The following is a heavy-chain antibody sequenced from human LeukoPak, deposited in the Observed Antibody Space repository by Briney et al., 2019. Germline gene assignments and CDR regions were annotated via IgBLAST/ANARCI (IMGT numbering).Heavy chain of an antibody. CDR3: ARVNIAVAGDASDV. J-gene: IGHJ3*01. V-gene: IGHV4-59*01. CDR1: GDSISRFY. D-gene: IGHD6-19*01. CDR2: YTGDT. Sequence: AETLSLTCSVSGDSISRFYWSWVRQPPGKGLEWIGYTGDTNYNPSLKSRVTISLDASKSQFSLKLSSVTAADTATYYCARVNIAVAGDASDVWGRGTMVTVSS.